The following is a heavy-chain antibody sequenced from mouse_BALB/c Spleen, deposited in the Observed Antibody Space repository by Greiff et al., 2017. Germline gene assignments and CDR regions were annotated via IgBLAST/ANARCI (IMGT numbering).Heavy chain of an antibody. CDR1: GFTFSSYT. CDR2: ISNGGGST. J-gene: IGHJ4*01. V-gene: IGHV5-12-2*01. Sequence: EVMLVESGGGLVQPGGSLKLSCAASGFTFSSYTMSWVRQTPEKRLEWVAYISNGGGSTYYPDTVKGRFTISRDNAKNTLYLQMSSLKSEDTAMYYCARHPDGAMDYWGQGTSVTVSS. CDR3: ARHPDGAMDY.